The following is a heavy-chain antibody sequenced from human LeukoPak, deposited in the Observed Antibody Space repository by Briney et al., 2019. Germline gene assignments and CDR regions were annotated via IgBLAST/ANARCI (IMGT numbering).Heavy chain of an antibody. CDR2: IWYDGSNK. V-gene: IGHV3-33*01. CDR3: ARERAGPYYYGMDV. Sequence: WGSLRLSCAASGFTFSSYGMHWVRQAPGKGLEWVAGIWYDGSNKYYADSVKGRFTISRDNSKNTLYLQMNSLRAEDTAVYYCARERAGPYYYGMDVWGQGTTVTVSS. CDR1: GFTFSSYG. J-gene: IGHJ6*02.